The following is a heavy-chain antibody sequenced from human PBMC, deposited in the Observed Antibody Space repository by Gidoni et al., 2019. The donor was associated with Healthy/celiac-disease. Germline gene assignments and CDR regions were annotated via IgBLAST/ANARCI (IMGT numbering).Heavy chain of an antibody. CDR2: INPNSGGT. CDR3: ARGGPYYDRRNWFDP. V-gene: IGHV1-2*04. Sequence: QVQLVQSGAEVKKPGASVKVSCQASAYPFTGYYMHWVRQAPGQGLEWMGWINPNSGGTNYAQKFQGWVTMTRDTSISTAYMELSRLRSDDTAVYYCARGGPYYDRRNWFDPWGQGTLVTVSS. CDR1: AYPFTGYY. J-gene: IGHJ5*02. D-gene: IGHD3-22*01.